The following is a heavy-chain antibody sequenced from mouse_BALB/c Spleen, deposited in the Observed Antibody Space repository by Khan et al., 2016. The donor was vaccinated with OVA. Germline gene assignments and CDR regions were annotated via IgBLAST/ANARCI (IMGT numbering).Heavy chain of an antibody. CDR2: INTYTGET. Sequence: QIQLVQSGPELKKPGETVKISCKASGYTFTNYGMNWVKQAPGKGLKWMGWINTYTGETTYADDFKGRFAFSLETSASTAFLQINNLKNEDMATYFGARSNSYWYFDVWGAGTTFTVSS. V-gene: IGHV9-1*02. D-gene: IGHD4-1*02. CDR3: ARSNSYWYFDV. CDR1: GYTFTNYG. J-gene: IGHJ1*01.